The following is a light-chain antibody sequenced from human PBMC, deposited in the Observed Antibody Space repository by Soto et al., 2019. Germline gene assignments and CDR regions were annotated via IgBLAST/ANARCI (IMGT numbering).Light chain of an antibody. J-gene: IGLJ1*01. CDR2: DVS. V-gene: IGLV2-14*01. CDR3: SSYTFRSTS. CDR1: SSDVGGHNY. Sequence: QSALTQPASVSGSPGQSITISCTGTSSDVGGHNYVSWYQQHPGKAPQLMIYDVSNRPSGVSSRFSGSKSGSTASLTISGLQADDEADYYCSSYTFRSTSFGTGTKVTVL.